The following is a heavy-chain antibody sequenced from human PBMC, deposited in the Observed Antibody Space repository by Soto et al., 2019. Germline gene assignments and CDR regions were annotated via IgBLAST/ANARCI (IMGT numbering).Heavy chain of an antibody. J-gene: IGHJ1*01. CDR3: ACEQQLATFQH. CDR2: INAGNGNT. CDR1: GYTFTSYA. Sequence: ASVKVSCKASGYTFTSYAMHWVRQAPGQRLEWMGWINAGNGNTKYSQRFEGRVSITRDTSASTAYMEVSSLTSEDTAVYYCACEQQLATFQHWGQGTLVTVSS. V-gene: IGHV1-3*01. D-gene: IGHD6-13*01.